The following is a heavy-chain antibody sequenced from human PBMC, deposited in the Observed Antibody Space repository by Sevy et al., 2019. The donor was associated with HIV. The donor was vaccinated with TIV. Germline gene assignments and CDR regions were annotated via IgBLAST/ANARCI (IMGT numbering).Heavy chain of an antibody. V-gene: IGHV4-30-4*01. CDR1: GGSISSSNYY. CDR3: AREATEYTSSFVWFDP. D-gene: IGHD6-6*01. J-gene: IGHJ5*02. Sequence: SETLSLTCTVSGGSISSSNYYWHWIRQPPGKGLEWIGYISYTGNTYYNPSLKSPVTISVDTPNNQFSLRLTSVTAADTAEYYCAREATEYTSSFVWFDPWGQGTLVTVSS. CDR2: ISYTGNT.